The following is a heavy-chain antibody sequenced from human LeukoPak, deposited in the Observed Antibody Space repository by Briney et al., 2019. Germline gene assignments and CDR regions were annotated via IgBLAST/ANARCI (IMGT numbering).Heavy chain of an antibody. CDR1: GLTFSDYY. Sequence: GGSLRLSCAASGLTFSDYYMIWIRQAPGKGLEWVSYISSGGTTIYYADSVKGRFTISRDNAKNSLYLQMNSLRAEDTAVYYCARDRDYYYYGMDVWGQGTTVTVSS. CDR2: ISSGGTTI. CDR3: ARDRDYYYYGMDV. J-gene: IGHJ6*02. V-gene: IGHV3-11*01.